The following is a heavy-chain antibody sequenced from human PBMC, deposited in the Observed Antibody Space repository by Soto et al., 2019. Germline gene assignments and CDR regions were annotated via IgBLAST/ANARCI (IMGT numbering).Heavy chain of an antibody. CDR1: GYTFTGPY. Sequence: ASVKVSCKTSGYTFTGPYIYWVRQAPGQGLEWMGCINPNSGGTDFAQKFQGRITMTRDTSISTVHMELKSLRSDDTGVYYCARDFRTGSHGVDVGGQGTAVTVSS. CDR3: ARDFRTGSHGVDV. V-gene: IGHV1-2*02. CDR2: INPNSGGT. J-gene: IGHJ6*02.